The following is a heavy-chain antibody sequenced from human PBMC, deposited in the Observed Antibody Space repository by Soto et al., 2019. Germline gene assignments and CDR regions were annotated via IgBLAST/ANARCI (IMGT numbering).Heavy chain of an antibody. CDR2: ISGSGGST. CDR1: GFTFSSYA. CDR3: AKDRSSSWPLVKSMDV. Sequence: HPGGSLRLSCAASGFTFSSYAMSWVRQAPGKGLEWVSAISGSGGSTYYADSVKGRFTISRDNSKNTLYLQMNSLRAEDTAVYYCAKDRSSSWPLVKSMDVWGQGTTVTVSS. J-gene: IGHJ6*02. V-gene: IGHV3-23*01. D-gene: IGHD6-13*01.